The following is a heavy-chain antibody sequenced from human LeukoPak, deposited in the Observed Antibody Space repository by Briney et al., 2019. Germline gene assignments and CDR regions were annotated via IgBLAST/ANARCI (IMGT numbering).Heavy chain of an antibody. CDR1: GFTFSNYV. Sequence: GGSLRLSCAASGFTFSNYVMAWVRQVPGKGPELVSVVTIGGSSSYYADSVKGRFTISRDNSKNTLSLQMNSLRAEDTAVYYCARPDGGPMAYFQHWGQGTLVTVSS. D-gene: IGHD2-15*01. J-gene: IGHJ1*01. CDR2: VTIGGSSS. V-gene: IGHV3-23*03. CDR3: ARPDGGPMAYFQH.